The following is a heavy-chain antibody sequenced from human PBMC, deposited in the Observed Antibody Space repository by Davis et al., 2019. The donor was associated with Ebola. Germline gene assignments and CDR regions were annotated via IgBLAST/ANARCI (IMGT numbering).Heavy chain of an antibody. CDR2: IYYSGST. CDR3: ARLNINFDY. J-gene: IGHJ4*02. D-gene: IGHD1-14*01. V-gene: IGHV4-39*01. Sequence: MPSETLSLTCSVSGGSISTNDYFWGWIRQPPGKGLEWIGSIYYSGSTYYNPSLKSRVTISVDTSKNQFSLKLSSVTAADTAVYYCARLNINFDYWGQGTLVTVSS. CDR1: GGSISTNDYF.